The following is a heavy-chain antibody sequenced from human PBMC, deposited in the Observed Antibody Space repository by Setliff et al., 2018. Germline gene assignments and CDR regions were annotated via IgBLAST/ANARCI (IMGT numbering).Heavy chain of an antibody. J-gene: IGHJ5*02. CDR1: GDSITSGSVY. D-gene: IGHD1-20*01. V-gene: IGHV4-61*02. Sequence: SETLSLTCTVSGDSITSGSVYWSWIRQPAGKGLEWIGRIFPTGTTNYNPDLKSRVTMSVDTSKKRFSLMLRSVTAADTAIYYCARYNSSAACFDLWGPGALVTVSS. CDR3: ARYNSSAACFDL. CDR2: IFPTGTT.